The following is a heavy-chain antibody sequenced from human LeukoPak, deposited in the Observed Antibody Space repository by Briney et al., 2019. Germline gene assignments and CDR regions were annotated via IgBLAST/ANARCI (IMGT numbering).Heavy chain of an antibody. CDR1: GGSFSGYY. J-gene: IGHJ4*02. V-gene: IGHV4-34*01. CDR2: INHSGST. Sequence: PSETLSLTCAVYGGSFSGYYWSWIRQPPGKGLEWIGEINHSGSTNYNPSLKSRVTISVDTSKNQFSLKLSSVTAADTAVYYCAGGSGYYYVEFDYWGQGTLVTVSS. D-gene: IGHD3-22*01. CDR3: AGGSGYYYVEFDY.